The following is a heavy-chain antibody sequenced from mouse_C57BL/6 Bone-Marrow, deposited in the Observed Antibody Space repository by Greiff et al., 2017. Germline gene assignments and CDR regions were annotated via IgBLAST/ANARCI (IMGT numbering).Heavy chain of an antibody. CDR3: AREPLYYYGSSLAWFAG. CDR1: GYTFTDYY. D-gene: IGHD1-1*01. J-gene: IGHJ3*01. Sequence: QVQLQQSGAELVRPGASVKLSCKASGYTFTDYYINWVKQRPGQGLEWIARIYPGSGNTYYNEKFKGKATLTAEKSSSTAYMQLSSLTSEDSAVYFCAREPLYYYGSSLAWFAGWGQGTLVTVSA. CDR2: IYPGSGNT. V-gene: IGHV1-76*01.